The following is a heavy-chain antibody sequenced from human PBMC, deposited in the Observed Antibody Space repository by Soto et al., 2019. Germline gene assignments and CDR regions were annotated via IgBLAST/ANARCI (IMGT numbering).Heavy chain of an antibody. CDR3: ARDRDGLRYFDWLLDY. D-gene: IGHD3-9*01. V-gene: IGHV1-18*01. CDR1: GYTFTSYG. Sequence: QVQLVQSGAEVKKPGASVKVSCKASGYTFTSYGISWVRQAPGQGLEWMGWISAYNGNTNYAQKLQGRVTMTTDTSTSTAYMELSSLRSEDTAVYYCARDRDGLRYFDWLLDYWGQGTLVTVSS. J-gene: IGHJ4*02. CDR2: ISAYNGNT.